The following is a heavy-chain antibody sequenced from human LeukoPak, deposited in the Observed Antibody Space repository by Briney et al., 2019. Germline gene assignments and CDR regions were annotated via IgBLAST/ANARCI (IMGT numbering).Heavy chain of an antibody. J-gene: IGHJ4*02. Sequence: GGSLRLSCAASGFTFSNFEMNCVRQAPGNGLEWFSYISTGGSIIHYADSVKGRFTISRDNAKNSLYLEMNSLRAEDTAIYYCARERYSGYYFDCWGQGTLVTVSS. CDR3: ARERYSGYYFDC. D-gene: IGHD5-18*01. CDR1: GFTFSNFE. V-gene: IGHV3-48*03. CDR2: ISTGGSII.